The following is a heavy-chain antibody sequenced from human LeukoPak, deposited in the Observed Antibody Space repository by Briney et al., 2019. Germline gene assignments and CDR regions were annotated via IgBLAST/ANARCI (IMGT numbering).Heavy chain of an antibody. CDR2: IYYSGST. D-gene: IGHD3-16*01. CDR1: GGSISSYY. V-gene: IGHV4-59*01. J-gene: IGHJ6*03. Sequence: SETLSLTCTVSGGSISSYYWNWIRQPPGKGLEWIGNIYYSGSTNYNPSLKSRVTISVDTSKNQFSLKLSSVTAADTAVYYCTGGSIAYYYMDVWGKGTTVTISS. CDR3: TGGSIAYYYMDV.